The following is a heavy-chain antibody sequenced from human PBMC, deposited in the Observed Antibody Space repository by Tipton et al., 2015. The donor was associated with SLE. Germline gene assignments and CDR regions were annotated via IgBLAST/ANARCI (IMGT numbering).Heavy chain of an antibody. CDR2: INHSGST. J-gene: IGHJ4*02. CDR3: ARGRGYCSGGSCYSPTYCDY. Sequence: TLSLTCTVSGGSISSSSYYWGWSRQPPGKGLEWIGEINHSGSTNYNPSLKSRVTISVDTSKNQFSLKLSSVTAADTAVYYCARGRGYCSGGSCYSPTYCDYWGQGTLVTVSS. V-gene: IGHV4-39*07. D-gene: IGHD2-15*01. CDR1: GGSISSSSYY.